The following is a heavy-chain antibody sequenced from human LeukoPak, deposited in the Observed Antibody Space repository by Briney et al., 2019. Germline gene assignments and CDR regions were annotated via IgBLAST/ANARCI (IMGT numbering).Heavy chain of an antibody. V-gene: IGHV4-39*01. D-gene: IGHD1-1*01. J-gene: IGHJ5*01. CDR2: IYSSGTT. CDR1: GASINTINYS. Sequence: SETLSLTCTVSGASINTINYSWGWICQPPGKGLEWIGGIYSSGTTHYNPSLKSRLTISVDTSKNQFSLKVMSVTAADTAVYCARRTDSQTSNYFDSWGQGTLVTVSS. CDR3: ARRTDSQTSNYFDS.